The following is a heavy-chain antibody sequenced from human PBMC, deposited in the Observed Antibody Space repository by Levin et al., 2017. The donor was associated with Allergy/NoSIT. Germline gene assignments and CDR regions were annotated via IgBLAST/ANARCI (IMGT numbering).Heavy chain of an antibody. J-gene: IGHJ3*01. CDR1: GFQFSLYG. CDR3: AKRGYCSGNTCQSHDAIDV. V-gene: IGHV3-30*18. CDR2: IVFDGNDQ. D-gene: IGHD2-15*01. Sequence: LSLTCAASGFQFSLYGMHWVRQAPGKGLEWVALIVFDGNDQYYADSVKGRFTISRDNSKHTLYLQMSSLRENDTAIYYCAKRGYCSGNTCQSHDAIDVWGQGTLVIVSS.